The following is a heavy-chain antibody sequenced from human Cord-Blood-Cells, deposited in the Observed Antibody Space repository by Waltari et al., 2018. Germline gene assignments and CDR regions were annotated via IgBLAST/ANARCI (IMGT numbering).Heavy chain of an antibody. D-gene: IGHD2-2*01. CDR3: ARHFGRNIVVVPAAIDY. Sequence: QLQLQESGPGLVKPSETLSLTCTVSGGSISSSSYYWGWIRQPPGKGLEWIGSIYYSGSTYYNPSRKSRVTISVDTSKNQFSLKLSSVTAADTAVYYCARHFGRNIVVVPAAIDYWGQGTLVTVSS. CDR1: GGSISSSSYY. V-gene: IGHV4-39*01. J-gene: IGHJ4*02. CDR2: IYYSGST.